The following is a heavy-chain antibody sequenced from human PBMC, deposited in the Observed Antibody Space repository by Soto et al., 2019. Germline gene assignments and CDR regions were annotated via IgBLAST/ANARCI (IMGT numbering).Heavy chain of an antibody. CDR3: AKSGSYYYYYYGTDV. V-gene: IGHV4-59*08. D-gene: IGHD3-10*01. CDR1: GGSISSYY. CDR2: IYYSGST. J-gene: IGHJ6*02. Sequence: PSETLSLTCTVSGGSISSYYWSWIRQPPGKGLEWIGYIYYSGSTNYNPSLKSRVTISVDTSKNQFSLKLSSVTAADTAVYYCAKSGSYYYYYYGTDVWGQGTAVTVSS.